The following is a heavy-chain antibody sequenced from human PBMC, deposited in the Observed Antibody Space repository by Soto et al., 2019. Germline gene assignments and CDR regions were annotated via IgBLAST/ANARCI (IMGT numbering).Heavy chain of an antibody. CDR3: ARAGDASDAFDI. D-gene: IGHD2-21*01. Sequence: QVQLVESGGGVVQPGRSLRLSCAASGFTFSSYGMHWVRQAPGKGLEWVAVIWYDGSNKYYADSVKGRFTISRDNSKNKLYLQMNSLRAEETAVYYCARAGDASDAFDIWGQGTMGTVSS. J-gene: IGHJ3*02. CDR1: GFTFSSYG. CDR2: IWYDGSNK. V-gene: IGHV3-33*01.